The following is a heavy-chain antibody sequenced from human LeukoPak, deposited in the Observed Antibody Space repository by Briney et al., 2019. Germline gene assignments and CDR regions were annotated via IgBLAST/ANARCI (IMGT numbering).Heavy chain of an antibody. Sequence: PSETLSLTCTVSGGSISTYYWSWIRQPPGKGLEWIGYINYSGNTNYSPSLEGRVTISVDKSKNQFSLNLNSVTAADTAVYYCARDLPTLIPGFDPWGQGTLVTVSS. CDR3: ARDLPTLIPGFDP. J-gene: IGHJ5*02. V-gene: IGHV4-59*01. CDR2: INYSGNT. CDR1: GGSISTYY.